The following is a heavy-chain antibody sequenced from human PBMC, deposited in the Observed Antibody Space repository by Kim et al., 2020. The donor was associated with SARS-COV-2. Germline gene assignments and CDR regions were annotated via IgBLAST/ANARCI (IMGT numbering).Heavy chain of an antibody. CDR2: ISSSSSYI. Sequence: GGSLRLSCAASGFTFSSYSMNWVRQAPGKGLEWVSSISSSSSYIYSADSVKGRFTISRDNAKNSLYLQMNSLRAEDTAVYYCARDVDVYGSGSYYIPPWYYYDGMDVWGQGTTVTVSS. V-gene: IGHV3-21*01. J-gene: IGHJ6*02. CDR3: ARDVDVYGSGSYYIPPWYYYDGMDV. D-gene: IGHD3-10*01. CDR1: GFTFSSYS.